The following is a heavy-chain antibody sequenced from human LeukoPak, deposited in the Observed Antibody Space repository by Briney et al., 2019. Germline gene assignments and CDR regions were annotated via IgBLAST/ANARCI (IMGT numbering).Heavy chain of an antibody. J-gene: IGHJ4*02. CDR1: GFTFNRCW. V-gene: IGHV3-7*03. Sequence: GGSLRLSCVVSGFTFNRCWMNWVRQAPGKGLEWVAHINPDGRDTYYVDSVKGRFTISRDNSKNTLYLQMNSLRAEDTAVYYCAKDDSLMVRGVIITLWGQGTLVTVSS. D-gene: IGHD3-10*01. CDR3: AKDDSLMVRGVIITL. CDR2: INPDGRDT.